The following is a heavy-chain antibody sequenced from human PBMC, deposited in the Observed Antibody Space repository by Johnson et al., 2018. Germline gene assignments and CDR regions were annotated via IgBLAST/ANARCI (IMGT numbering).Heavy chain of an antibody. D-gene: IGHD4-11*01. V-gene: IGHV3-33*01. J-gene: IGHJ2*01. CDR1: GFMFSTQG. Sequence: VQLVESGGGVVQPGRSLRLSCAASGFMFSTQGMHWVRQAPGKGLEWVAVIWYDGSNKYYEDSVKGRFTISRDNSENTLYLQMNSLRAEDTAMYYCARDKSNGRYFDLWGRGTLVTVSS. CDR2: IWYDGSNK. CDR3: ARDKSNGRYFDL.